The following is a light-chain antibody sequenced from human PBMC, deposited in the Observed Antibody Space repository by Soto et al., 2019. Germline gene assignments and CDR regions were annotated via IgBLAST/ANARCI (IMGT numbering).Light chain of an antibody. CDR2: RAS. CDR3: QQYSSDST. J-gene: IGKJ1*01. Sequence: DIQMTQSPSTLSASVGDRVTITCRASQNINNWLAWYQQKPGKAPKLLIYRASSLENGVPSRFSGRGSGTDFISTITSLQPDDLATYYCQQYSSDSTFGQGTKVEIK. CDR1: QNINNW. V-gene: IGKV1-5*03.